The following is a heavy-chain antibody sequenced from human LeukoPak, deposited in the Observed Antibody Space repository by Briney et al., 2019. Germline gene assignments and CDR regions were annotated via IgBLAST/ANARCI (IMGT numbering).Heavy chain of an antibody. CDR2: IYYSGST. J-gene: IGHJ6*03. Sequence: SETLSLTCTVSGGSISSSSYYWGWIRQPPGKGLEWIGSIYYSGSTYYNPSLKSRVTISVDTSKNQFSLKLSSVTAADTAVYYCARVKMVYYYYYMDVWGKGTTVTVSS. D-gene: IGHD2-8*01. V-gene: IGHV4-39*07. CDR3: ARVKMVYYYYYMDV. CDR1: GGSISSSSYY.